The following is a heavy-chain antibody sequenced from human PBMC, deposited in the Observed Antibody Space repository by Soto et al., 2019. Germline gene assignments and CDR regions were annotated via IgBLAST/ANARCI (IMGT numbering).Heavy chain of an antibody. CDR2: IWYDGSNK. CDR1: GFTFSSYG. CDR3: ARSIAAAGSFGPYYYYGMDV. Sequence: QVQLVESGGGVVQPGRSLRLSCAASGFTFSSYGMQWVRQAPGKGLEWVAVIWYDGSNKYYADSVKGRFTISRDNSKNTLYLQMNSLRAEDTAVYYCARSIAAAGSFGPYYYYGMDVWGQGTTVTVSS. D-gene: IGHD6-13*01. J-gene: IGHJ6*02. V-gene: IGHV3-33*01.